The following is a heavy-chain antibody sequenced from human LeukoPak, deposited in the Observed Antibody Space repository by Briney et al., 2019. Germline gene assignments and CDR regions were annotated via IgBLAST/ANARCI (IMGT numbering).Heavy chain of an antibody. CDR1: GYTFTSYG. J-gene: IGHJ4*02. CDR2: ISAYNGNT. D-gene: IGHD4-23*01. CDR3: ARDHGGNSGYYFDY. Sequence: ASVKVSCMASGYTFTSYGISWVRQAPGQGLEWMGWISAYNGNTNYAQKLQGRVTMTTDTSTSTAYMELRSLRSDDTAVYYCARDHGGNSGYYFDYWGQGTLVTVSS. V-gene: IGHV1-18*01.